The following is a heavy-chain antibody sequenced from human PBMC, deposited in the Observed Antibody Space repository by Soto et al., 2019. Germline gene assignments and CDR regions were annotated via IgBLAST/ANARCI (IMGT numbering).Heavy chain of an antibody. Sequence: PGGSLRLSCAASEFTFSSYGMSWVRQAPGKGLEWVSGISGSGDRTFYAESVRGRFTISRDNSRNTVYLQMNSLRGDDAAVYYCAKGLSATNPTSFQYYGMDGWGQGTTVTVSS. CDR1: EFTFSSYG. CDR2: ISGSGDRT. V-gene: IGHV3-23*01. D-gene: IGHD2-15*01. J-gene: IGHJ6*02. CDR3: AKGLSATNPTSFQYYGMDG.